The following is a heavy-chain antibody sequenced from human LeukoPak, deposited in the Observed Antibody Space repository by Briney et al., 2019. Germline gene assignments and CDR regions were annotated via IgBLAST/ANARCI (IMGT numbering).Heavy chain of an antibody. CDR3: ARRIDYASNS. D-gene: IGHD4-17*01. CDR1: GVSISSSSYY. V-gene: IGHV4-39*01. Sequence: SETLSLTCTVSGVSISSSSYYWGWIRPPPGKGLEWIGSIYYSGSTYYNPSLNRRATISVDTSKNQFCLKLNSVIASDSAGFYCARRIDYASNSWGQGTLVTVSS. CDR2: IYYSGST. J-gene: IGHJ5*02.